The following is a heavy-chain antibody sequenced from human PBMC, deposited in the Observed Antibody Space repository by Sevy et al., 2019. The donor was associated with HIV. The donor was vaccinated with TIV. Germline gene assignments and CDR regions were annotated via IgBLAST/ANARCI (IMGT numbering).Heavy chain of an antibody. J-gene: IGHJ4*02. CDR1: GFTFISYS. CDR3: ARGVGYYDSSGYYFDY. V-gene: IGHV3-21*01. CDR2: ISSSSGYI. Sequence: GGSLRLSCAASGFTFISYSMNWVRQAPGKGLEWVSSISSSSGYIYYAHSVKGRFTNSKDNAKNSLYLQMNSLRAEDTAVYYCARGVGYYDSSGYYFDYWGQGTLVTVSS. D-gene: IGHD3-22*01.